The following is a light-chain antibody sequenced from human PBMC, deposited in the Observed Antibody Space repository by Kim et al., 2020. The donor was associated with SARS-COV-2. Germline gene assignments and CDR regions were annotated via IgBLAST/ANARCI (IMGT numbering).Light chain of an antibody. J-gene: IGKJ2*01. V-gene: IGKV1-5*03. CDR2: LAS. CDR1: ENIGTW. Sequence: DIQMTQSPSTLSASVGDRVTITCRASENIGTWLAWYQQKPGRAPSLLIYLASTLESGVPSRFSGTGSGTEFSLGITSLQPDDFATYYCQHYSRFPYTFGQGTKLEI. CDR3: QHYSRFPYT.